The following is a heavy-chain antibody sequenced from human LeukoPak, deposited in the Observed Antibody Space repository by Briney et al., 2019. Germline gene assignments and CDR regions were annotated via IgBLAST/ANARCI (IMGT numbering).Heavy chain of an antibody. J-gene: IGHJ3*02. CDR2: VSGSGANT. CDR3: ARGRSGYGPFDAFDI. V-gene: IGHV3-23*01. Sequence: GGSLRLSCTASGYTFSSYAMTWVRQAPGEGLEWVSAVSGSGANTYYADSVKGRFAASRDNSKDTLYLQMRSLRAEDTAVYYCARGRSGYGPFDAFDIWGHGTWVTVSS. CDR1: GYTFSSYA. D-gene: IGHD3-22*01.